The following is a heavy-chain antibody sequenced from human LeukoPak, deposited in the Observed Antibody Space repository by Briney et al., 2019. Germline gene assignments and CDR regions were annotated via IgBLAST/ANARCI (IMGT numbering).Heavy chain of an antibody. J-gene: IGHJ4*02. CDR2: IWFDGSNK. D-gene: IGHD3-22*01. V-gene: IGHV3-33*01. Sequence: PGGSLRLSCAASGFTFSSYGMHWVRQAPGKGLEWVAVIWFDGSNKNYADSVKGRFTISRDNAKNSLYLQMNSLRAEDTAVYYCARDNYDSSGYYFDWGQGTLVTVSS. CDR3: ARDNYDSSGYYFD. CDR1: GFTFSSYG.